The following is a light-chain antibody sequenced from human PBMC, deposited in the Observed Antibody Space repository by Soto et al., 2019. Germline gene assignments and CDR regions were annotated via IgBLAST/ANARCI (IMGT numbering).Light chain of an antibody. V-gene: IGLV1-40*01. CDR1: SSNIGAGYD. J-gene: IGLJ3*02. Sequence: QSVLTQPTSVSGATGQRVTISCTASSSNIGAGYDVHWYQQLPGTAPKLLIYGNSNRPSGVPDRFSGSKSGTSASLAITGLQAEDEADYYCQSYDSSLSGWVFGGGTKLTV. CDR3: QSYDSSLSGWV. CDR2: GNS.